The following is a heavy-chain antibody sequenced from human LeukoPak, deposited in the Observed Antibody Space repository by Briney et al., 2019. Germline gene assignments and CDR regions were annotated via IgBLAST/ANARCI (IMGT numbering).Heavy chain of an antibody. J-gene: IGHJ4*02. CDR3: AKGRGTTVTSAANY. CDR1: GFTFSSYG. D-gene: IGHD4-17*01. CDR2: IWYDGSNK. V-gene: IGHV3-33*06. Sequence: GGSLRLSCAASGFTFSSYGMHWVRQAPGKGLEWVAVIWYDGSNKYYADSVKGRFTISRDNSKNTLYLQMNSLRAEDTAAYYCAKGRGTTVTSAANYWGQGTLVTVSS.